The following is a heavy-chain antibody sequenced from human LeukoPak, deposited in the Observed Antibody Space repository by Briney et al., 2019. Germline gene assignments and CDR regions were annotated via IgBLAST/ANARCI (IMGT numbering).Heavy chain of an antibody. CDR1: GFTFSSYS. V-gene: IGHV3-48*01. D-gene: IGHD3-22*01. J-gene: IGHJ4*02. CDR2: ISSSSSTI. Sequence: GGSLRLSCAASGFTFSSYSMNWVRQAPGKGLEWVSYISSSSSTIYYADSVKGRFTISRDNAKNTLYLQMNSLRAEDTAVYYCAKGRDSGYSDLFDYWGQGTLVTVSS. CDR3: AKGRDSGYSDLFDY.